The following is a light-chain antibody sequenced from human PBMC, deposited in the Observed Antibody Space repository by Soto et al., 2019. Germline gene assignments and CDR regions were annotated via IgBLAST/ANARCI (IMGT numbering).Light chain of an antibody. V-gene: IGKV3-20*01. CDR3: QTGT. CDR1: QSVSSSY. Sequence: EIVLTQSPGTLSLSPGERATLSCRASQSVSSSYLAWYQQKPGQAPRLLIYGASSRATGIPDRFSGSGSGTDFTLTISRLEPEDGAVYYCQTGTFGQGTQGEIK. J-gene: IGKJ1*01. CDR2: GAS.